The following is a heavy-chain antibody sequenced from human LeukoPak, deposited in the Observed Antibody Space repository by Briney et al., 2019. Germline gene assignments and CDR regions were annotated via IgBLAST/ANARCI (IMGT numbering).Heavy chain of an antibody. V-gene: IGHV3-48*01. J-gene: IGHJ4*02. CDR1: GFTFNTYT. CDR3: ARSEDYCSGGSCYAH. CDR2: ISGSSGII. D-gene: IGHD2-15*01. Sequence: GGSLRLSCAASGFTFNTYTMNWVRQAPGKGLEWVSYISGSSGIIDYADSVRGRFTISRDNAKNSLFLQMNSLRAEDTAMYYCARSEDYCSGGSCYAHWGQGILVTVSS.